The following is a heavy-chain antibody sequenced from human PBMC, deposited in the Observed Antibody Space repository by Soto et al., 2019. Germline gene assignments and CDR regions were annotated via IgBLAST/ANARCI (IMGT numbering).Heavy chain of an antibody. CDR1: GGSFSGYY. J-gene: IGHJ6*02. CDR3: ARVTIFGVVISSYYYGMDV. D-gene: IGHD3-3*01. Sequence: SETLSLTCAVYGGSFSGYYWSWIRQPPGKGLEWIGEINHSGSTNYNPSLKSRGTISVDTSKNQFSLKLSSVTAADTAVYYCARVTIFGVVISSYYYGMDVWGQGTTVTVSS. CDR2: INHSGST. V-gene: IGHV4-34*01.